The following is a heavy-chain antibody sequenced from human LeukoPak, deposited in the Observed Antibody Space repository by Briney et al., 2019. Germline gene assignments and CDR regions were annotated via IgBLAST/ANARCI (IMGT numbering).Heavy chain of an antibody. Sequence: GGSLRLSCAASGFTFSSYWMHWVRQAPGKGLVWVSPINSDGSSTSYADSVKGRFTISRDNAKNTLYLQMNSLRAEDTAVYYCARDLSVDDYGGNGGDYWGQGTLVTVSS. V-gene: IGHV3-74*01. J-gene: IGHJ4*02. CDR1: GFTFSSYW. D-gene: IGHD4-23*01. CDR3: ARDLSVDDYGGNGGDY. CDR2: INSDGSST.